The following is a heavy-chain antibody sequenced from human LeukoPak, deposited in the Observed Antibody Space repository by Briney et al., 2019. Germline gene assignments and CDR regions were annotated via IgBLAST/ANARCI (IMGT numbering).Heavy chain of an antibody. V-gene: IGHV5-51*01. CDR2: IYPGDFDT. D-gene: IGHD3-10*01. CDR1: GYSFTSYW. J-gene: IGHJ4*02. CDR3: ATSTQWFGELKAFDY. Sequence: GESLKISCEGSGYSFTSYWIGWLRQMPGKGPEWVGIIYPGDFDTRYNPSFQGRVTISADRSISTAYLQWNSLKASDTAMYFCATSTQWFGELKAFDYWGQGTRVTVSS.